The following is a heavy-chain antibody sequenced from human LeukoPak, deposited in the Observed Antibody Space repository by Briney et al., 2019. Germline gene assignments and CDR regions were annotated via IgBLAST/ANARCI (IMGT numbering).Heavy chain of an antibody. CDR1: GFTFSSYS. J-gene: IGHJ4*02. D-gene: IGHD3-10*01. CDR2: ISSSSSYI. CDR3: ARDCWDYGSGSYCGIDY. Sequence: PGGSLRLSCGASGFTFSSYSMNWVRQAPGKGLEWVSSISSSSSYIYYADSVKGRFTISRDNAKNSLYLQMNSLRAEDTAVYYCARDCWDYGSGSYCGIDYWGQGTLVTVSS. V-gene: IGHV3-21*01.